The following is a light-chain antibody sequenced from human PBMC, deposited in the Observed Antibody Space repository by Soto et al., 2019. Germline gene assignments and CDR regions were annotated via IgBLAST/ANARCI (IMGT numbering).Light chain of an antibody. J-gene: IGKJ4*01. CDR1: LGISSY. V-gene: IGKV1-9*01. Sequence: IQLTQSPSSLSASVGDRVTLTCRASLGISSYLAWYQQKPGKAPKVLIYDASTLQSGVPSRFSGGGSGTDFTLTISSLQPEDFATYYCQQLNSYPLTFGGGPKVDIK. CDR3: QQLNSYPLT. CDR2: DAS.